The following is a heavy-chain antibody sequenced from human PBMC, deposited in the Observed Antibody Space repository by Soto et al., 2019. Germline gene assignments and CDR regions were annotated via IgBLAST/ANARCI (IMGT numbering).Heavy chain of an antibody. J-gene: IGHJ4*02. CDR1: GFTFSSYA. V-gene: IGHV3-30-3*01. CDR2: ISYDGSNK. Sequence: PGGSLRLSCAASGFTFSSYAMHWVRQAPGKGLEWVAVISYDGSNKYYADSVKGRFTISRDNSKNTLYLQMNSLRAEDTAVYYCARVYNYMAVAGYFDYWGQGTLVTVSS. D-gene: IGHD6-19*01. CDR3: ARVYNYMAVAGYFDY.